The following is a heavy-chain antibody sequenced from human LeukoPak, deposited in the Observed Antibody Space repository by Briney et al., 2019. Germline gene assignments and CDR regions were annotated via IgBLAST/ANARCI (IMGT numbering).Heavy chain of an antibody. J-gene: IGHJ4*02. Sequence: GGSLRLSCTVSGFTVSSNSMSWVRQAPGKGLEWVSFIYSDNAHYSDSVKGRFTISRDNSKNTLYLQMNSLRAEDTAVYYCARRAGAYSHPYDYWGQGTLVTVSS. CDR3: ARRAGAYSHPYDY. V-gene: IGHV3-53*01. CDR1: GFTVSSNS. D-gene: IGHD4/OR15-4a*01. CDR2: IYSDNA.